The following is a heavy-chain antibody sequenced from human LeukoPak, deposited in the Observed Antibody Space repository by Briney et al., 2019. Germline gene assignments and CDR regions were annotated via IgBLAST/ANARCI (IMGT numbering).Heavy chain of an antibody. D-gene: IGHD1-26*01. CDR3: ARGNSGSFNYYYYGMDV. CDR2: VYYTGST. V-gene: IGHV4-59*02. J-gene: IGHJ6*02. Sequence: PSETLSLTCTVSGGSVSGYYWSWIRQPPGKGLEWIGYVYYTGSTNYNPSLKSRVTISVDMSKNQFSLKLSSVTAADTAVYYCARGNSGSFNYYYYGMDVWGQGTTVTVSS. CDR1: GGSVSGYY.